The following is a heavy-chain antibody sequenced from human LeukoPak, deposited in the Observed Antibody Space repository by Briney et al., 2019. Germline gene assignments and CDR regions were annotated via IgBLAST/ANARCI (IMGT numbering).Heavy chain of an antibody. Sequence: AASVKVSCKASGGTFSSYAISWVRQAPGQGLEWMGGIIPIFGTANYAQKFQGRVTITADESTSTAYMELSSLRSEDTAVYYCARHAEYYDFWSGYPNWFDPWGQGTLVTVSS. CDR3: ARHAEYYDFWSGYPNWFDP. D-gene: IGHD3-3*01. CDR1: GGTFSSYA. V-gene: IGHV1-69*13. J-gene: IGHJ5*02. CDR2: IIPIFGTA.